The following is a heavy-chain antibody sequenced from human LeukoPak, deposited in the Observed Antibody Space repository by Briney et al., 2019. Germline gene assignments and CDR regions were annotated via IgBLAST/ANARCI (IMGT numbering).Heavy chain of an antibody. CDR2: ISSSGSTI. CDR1: GFTFSSYE. CDR3: ARGQSGGYDFASFDY. D-gene: IGHD5-12*01. Sequence: GGSLRLSCAASGFTFSSYEMNWVRQAPGKGLEWVSYISSSGSTIYYADSVKGRFTISRDNSKNTLYLQMNSLRAEDTAVYYCARGQSGGYDFASFDYWGQGTLVTVSS. V-gene: IGHV3-48*03. J-gene: IGHJ4*02.